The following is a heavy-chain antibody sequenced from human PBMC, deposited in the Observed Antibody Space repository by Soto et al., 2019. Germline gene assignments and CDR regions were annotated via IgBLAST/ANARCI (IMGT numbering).Heavy chain of an antibody. Sequence: EVQLVESGGGLVQPGGSLRLSCAASGFTFSDHYMDWVRQAPGKGLEWVGRVKNRPNDYDTEYGASGKGRFTISRDDSKNTLFLQMNSLKTEDTAVYYCVKVKGQKGRSRSDYIYYGLDVWGRGTTVTVSS. J-gene: IGHJ6*02. D-gene: IGHD3-16*01. CDR2: VKNRPNDYDT. CDR3: VKVKGQKGRSRSDYIYYGLDV. V-gene: IGHV3-72*01. CDR1: GFTFSDHY.